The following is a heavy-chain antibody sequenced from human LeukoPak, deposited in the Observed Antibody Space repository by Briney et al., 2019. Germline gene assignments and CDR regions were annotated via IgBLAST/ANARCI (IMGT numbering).Heavy chain of an antibody. V-gene: IGHV1-2*06. CDR2: VNPNSGGT. Sequence: ASVMVSCKASGYTFTGNFMHWVRQAPGQGPEWMGRVNPNSGGTHYAQKFRDRVTMTRDTSISTVYMELSSLRSDDTAVYYCARDAVPGRAEYYFDYWGPGTLVTVSS. D-gene: IGHD6-19*01. J-gene: IGHJ4*02. CDR1: GYTFTGNF. CDR3: ARDAVPGRAEYYFDY.